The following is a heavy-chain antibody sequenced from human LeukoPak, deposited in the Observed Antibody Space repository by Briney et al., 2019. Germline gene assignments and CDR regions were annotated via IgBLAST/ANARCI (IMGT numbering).Heavy chain of an antibody. CDR3: ARDLYSSAWYGIH. Sequence: GGSLRLSCAASGFALSSNYVGWVRQAPGGGLQWVSLLYSGGDTYYADSVKGRFTISRDTSKNTPYLQMNSLRVDDTAVYYCARDLYSSAWYGIHWGQGTLVTVSS. V-gene: IGHV3-53*01. J-gene: IGHJ4*02. CDR2: LYSGGDT. CDR1: GFALSSNY. D-gene: IGHD6-19*01.